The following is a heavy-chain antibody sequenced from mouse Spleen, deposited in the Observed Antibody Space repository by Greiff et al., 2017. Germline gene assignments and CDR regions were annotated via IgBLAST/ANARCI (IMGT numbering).Heavy chain of an antibody. Sequence: EVQLVESGAELVKPGASVKLSCTASGFNIKDTYMHWVKQRPEQGLEWIGRIDPANGNTKYDPKFQGKATITADTSSNTAYLQLSSLTSEDTAVYYCARDGNGFFDYWGQGTTLTVSS. CDR3: ARDGNGFFDY. D-gene: IGHD2-1*01. J-gene: IGHJ2*01. CDR1: GFNIKDTY. V-gene: IGHV14-3*02. CDR2: IDPANGNT.